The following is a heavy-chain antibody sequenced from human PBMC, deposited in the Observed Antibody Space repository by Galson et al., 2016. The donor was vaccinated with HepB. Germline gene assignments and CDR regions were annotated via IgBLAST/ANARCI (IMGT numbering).Heavy chain of an antibody. D-gene: IGHD6-19*01. Sequence: SLRLSCAASGFTVSTNYMNWVRPAPGKGLEWVSTFYSAYSTYYAESVRGRFTISRDTSKNTLYLQLNSLRAEDTAVYYCARSFSSGWSPIDYWGQGTLVTVSS. J-gene: IGHJ4*02. CDR2: FYSAYST. CDR3: ARSFSSGWSPIDY. CDR1: GFTVSTNY. V-gene: IGHV3-66*01.